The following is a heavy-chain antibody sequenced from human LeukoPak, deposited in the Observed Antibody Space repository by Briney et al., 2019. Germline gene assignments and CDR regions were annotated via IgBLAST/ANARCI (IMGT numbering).Heavy chain of an antibody. CDR1: GGSISSGGYY. Sequence: LSLTCTVSGGSISSGGYYWSWIRQHPGKGLEWVSSISSSSSNIYYADSVKGRFTVSRDNAKNSLYLQMDSLRAEDTAVYYCARDGSGSGDCWGQGTLVTVSS. V-gene: IGHV3-11*04. CDR2: ISSSSSNI. CDR3: ARDGSGSGDC. D-gene: IGHD2-15*01. J-gene: IGHJ4*02.